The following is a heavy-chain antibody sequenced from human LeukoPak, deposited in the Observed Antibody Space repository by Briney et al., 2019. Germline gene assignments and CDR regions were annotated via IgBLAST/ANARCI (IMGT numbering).Heavy chain of an antibody. J-gene: IGHJ6*03. CDR2: ISGSGGST. Sequence: GGSLRLSCAASGFTFSSYGMSWVRQAPGKGLEWVSAISGSGGSTYYADSVKGRFTISRDNSKNTLYLQMNSLRAEDTAVYYCAKDRLSYCSSTSCYAFYYYYMDVWGKGTTVTISS. D-gene: IGHD2-2*01. CDR3: AKDRLSYCSSTSCYAFYYYYMDV. CDR1: GFTFSSYG. V-gene: IGHV3-23*01.